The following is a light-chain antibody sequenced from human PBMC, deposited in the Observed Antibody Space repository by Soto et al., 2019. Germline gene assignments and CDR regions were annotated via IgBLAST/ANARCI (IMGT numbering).Light chain of an antibody. CDR1: QSISSW. CDR3: QQSYSTLWT. V-gene: IGKV1-39*01. J-gene: IGKJ1*01. Sequence: TQSPSTMSASVGDRVTITCRASQSISSWLAWYQQKPGKAPKLLIYAASSLQSGVPSRFSGSGSGTDFTLTISSLQPEDFATYYCQQSYSTLWTFGQGTKVDIK. CDR2: AAS.